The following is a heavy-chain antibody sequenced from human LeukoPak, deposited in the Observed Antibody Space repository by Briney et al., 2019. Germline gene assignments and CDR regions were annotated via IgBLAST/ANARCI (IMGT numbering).Heavy chain of an antibody. CDR1: GFIVSNNY. Sequence: RGSLRLSCAASGFIVSNNYMNWVRQAPGKGLEWVSVIHSGGSTYYADSVKGRFTISRDNSKNTVNLQMNDLRAEDTAVYYCARSWDARLNFDYWGQGTLVTDSS. D-gene: IGHD1-26*01. J-gene: IGHJ4*02. V-gene: IGHV3-66*02. CDR2: IHSGGST. CDR3: ARSWDARLNFDY.